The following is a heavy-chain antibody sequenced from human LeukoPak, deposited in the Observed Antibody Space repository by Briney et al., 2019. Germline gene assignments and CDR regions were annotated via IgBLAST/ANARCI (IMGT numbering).Heavy chain of an antibody. CDR3: ARDLGDFDYGDCGWFDP. J-gene: IGHJ5*02. V-gene: IGHV4-59*01. D-gene: IGHD4-17*01. CDR1: GGSIRGYY. CDR2: IYYSGSKST. Sequence: SETLSLTCTVSGGSIRGYYWSWLRQSPGRGLEGVGYIYYSGSKSTNYNPSLQSRITMSVDTSKNQLSLKLSSVTAADTAVYYCARDLGDFDYGDCGWFDPWGQGTLVTVSS.